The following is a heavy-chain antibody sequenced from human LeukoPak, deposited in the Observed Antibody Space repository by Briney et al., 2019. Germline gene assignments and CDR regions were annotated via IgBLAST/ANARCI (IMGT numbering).Heavy chain of an antibody. V-gene: IGHV1-2*02. CDR1: GYTFTGYY. Sequence: ASVKVSCKASGYTFTGYYMHWVRQAPGQGLEWMGWINPNSGGTNYAQKFQGRVTMTRDTSISTAYMELSRLRSDDTAVYYCARADYYHSTVDYWGQGTLVTVSS. CDR2: INPNSGGT. J-gene: IGHJ4*02. D-gene: IGHD3-22*01. CDR3: ARADYYHSTVDY.